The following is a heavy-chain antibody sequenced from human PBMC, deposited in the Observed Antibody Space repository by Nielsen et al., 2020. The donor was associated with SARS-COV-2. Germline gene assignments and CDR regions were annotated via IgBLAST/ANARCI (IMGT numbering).Heavy chain of an antibody. CDR3: AKDIPSSYGTEYFQH. CDR2: ISYDGSNK. V-gene: IGHV3-30*18. J-gene: IGHJ1*01. D-gene: IGHD3-10*01. Sequence: GESLKISCAASGFTFSSYGMHWVRQAPGKGLEWVAVISYDGSNKYYADSVKGRFTISRDNSKNTLYLQMNSLRAEDTAVYYCAKDIPSSYGTEYFQHWGQGTLVTVSS. CDR1: GFTFSSYG.